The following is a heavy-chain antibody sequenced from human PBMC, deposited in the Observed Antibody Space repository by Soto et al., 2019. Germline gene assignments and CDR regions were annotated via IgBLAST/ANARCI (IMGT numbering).Heavy chain of an antibody. CDR1: TDSMRTYS. CDR2: VYQTGRT. Sequence: QVQLQESGPGLVRPAETLSLICSVSTDSMRTYSWTWIRQSPGKGLEWIGYVYQTGRTEYNPSLESRVTISIDMSKKQFSLQLTSVTAADTAVYFCARDDTTGLLEFWGQGTLVTVSS. J-gene: IGHJ4*02. V-gene: IGHV4-59*01. CDR3: ARDDTTGLLEF.